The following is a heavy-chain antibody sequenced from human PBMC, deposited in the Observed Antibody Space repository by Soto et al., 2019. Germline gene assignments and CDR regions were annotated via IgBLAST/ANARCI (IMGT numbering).Heavy chain of an antibody. J-gene: IGHJ4*02. D-gene: IGHD3-22*01. V-gene: IGHV3-23*01. CDR1: GFTFSSYA. CDR2: ISGSGGST. CDR3: AKVHYDSSGYIFHLDY. Sequence: GGSLRLSCAASGFTFSSYAMSWVRQAPGKGLEWVSAISGSGGSTYYADSVKGRFTISRDNSKNTLYLQMNSLRAEDTAVYYCAKVHYDSSGYIFHLDYWGQGTLVTVSS.